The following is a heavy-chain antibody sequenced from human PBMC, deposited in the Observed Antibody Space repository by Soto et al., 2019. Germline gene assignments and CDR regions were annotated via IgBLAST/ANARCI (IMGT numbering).Heavy chain of an antibody. CDR1: GYIFTNHY. V-gene: IGHV1-46*01. D-gene: IGHD3-22*01. J-gene: IGHJ6*02. CDR3: ARADYYDSSGFYYDC. Sequence: ASVKVSCKASGYIFTNHYIHWVRQAPGQGLEWMGIINPSGGSTNYLQKFQGRITMTRDTSTSTVYMELSSLRSEDTAVYFCARADYYDSSGFYYDCWGQGTTVTVSS. CDR2: INPSGGST.